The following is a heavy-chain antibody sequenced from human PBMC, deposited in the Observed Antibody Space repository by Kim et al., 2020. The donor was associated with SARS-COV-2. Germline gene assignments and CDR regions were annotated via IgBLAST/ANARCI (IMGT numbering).Heavy chain of an antibody. V-gene: IGHV3-48*03. CDR1: GFTFSSYE. CDR2: ISSSGSTI. D-gene: IGHD2-2*01. J-gene: IGHJ6*02. Sequence: GGSLRLSCAASGFTFSSYEMNWVRQAPGKGLEWVSYISSSGSTIYYADSVKGRFTISRDNAKNSLYLQMNSLRAEDTAVYYCAREGTLRYCSSTSCHYYYSYGMDVWGQGTTVTVSS. CDR3: AREGTLRYCSSTSCHYYYSYGMDV.